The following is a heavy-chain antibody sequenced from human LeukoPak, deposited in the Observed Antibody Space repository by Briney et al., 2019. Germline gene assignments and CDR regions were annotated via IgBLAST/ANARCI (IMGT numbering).Heavy chain of an antibody. D-gene: IGHD4-23*01. V-gene: IGHV4-39*07. CDR3: ARDSPTVD. CDR1: GGSISSGNYY. J-gene: IGHJ4*02. CDR2: IYYSGST. Sequence: SETLSLTCTVSGGSISSGNYYWAWIRQPPGKGLEWIGSIYYSGSTYYNPSLKSRVTISVDTSKNQFSLKLSSVTAADSAVYYCARDSPTVDWGQGTLVTVSS.